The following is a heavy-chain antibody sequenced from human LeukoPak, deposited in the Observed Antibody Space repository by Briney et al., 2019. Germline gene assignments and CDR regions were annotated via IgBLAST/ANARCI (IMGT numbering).Heavy chain of an antibody. CDR3: ARSPIKDIAAASYNFDY. D-gene: IGHD6-13*01. V-gene: IGHV1-69*06. Sequence: SVKVSCKASGGTFSSYAISWVRQAPGQGLEWMGGIIPIFGTANYAQKFQGRVTITADKSTSTAYMELSSLRSEDTAVYYCARSPIKDIAAASYNFDYWGQGTLVTVSS. CDR2: IIPIFGTA. CDR1: GGTFSSYA. J-gene: IGHJ4*02.